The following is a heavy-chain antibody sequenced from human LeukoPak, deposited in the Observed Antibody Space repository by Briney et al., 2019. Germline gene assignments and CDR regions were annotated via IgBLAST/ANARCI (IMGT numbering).Heavy chain of an antibody. CDR1: GFTFSSYA. V-gene: IGHV3-30-3*01. J-gene: IGHJ4*02. Sequence: GGSLRLSCAASGFTFSSYAMHWVRQAPGKGLEWVAVISYDGSNKYYADSVKGRFTISRDNSKNTLYLQMNSLRAEDTAVYYCAKGRSAFAGDYDYWGQGTLVTVSS. CDR2: ISYDGSNK. CDR3: AKGRSAFAGDYDY.